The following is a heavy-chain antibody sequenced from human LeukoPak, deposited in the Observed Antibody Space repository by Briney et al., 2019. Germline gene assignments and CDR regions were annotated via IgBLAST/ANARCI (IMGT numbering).Heavy chain of an antibody. V-gene: IGHV3-21*06. D-gene: IGHD2-15*01. J-gene: IGHJ4*02. CDR3: AREGRSTSVWCSGGSCYDFDY. CDR2: ISNTKNEM. Sequence: GGSLRLSXAASGFTFSTYNMNWVRQAPGEGLEWLSSISNTKNEMYYADSVKGRFTISRNNAKNSLYLQMNSLRAEDTAVYYCAREGRSTSVWCSGGSCYDFDYWGQGVLVTVSS. CDR1: GFTFSTYN.